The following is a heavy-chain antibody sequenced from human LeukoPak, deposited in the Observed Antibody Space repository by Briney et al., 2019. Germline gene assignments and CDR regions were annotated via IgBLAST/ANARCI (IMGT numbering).Heavy chain of an antibody. V-gene: IGHV4-59*08. J-gene: IGHJ4*02. CDR3: ARLHAVAGTGLRTAGIDY. CDR2: IYYSGST. CDR1: GGSISSYY. D-gene: IGHD6-19*01. Sequence: SETLSLTCTVSGGSISSYYWSWIRQPPGKGLEWIGYIYYSGSTNYNPSLKSRVTISVDTSKNQFSLKLSSVTAADTAVYYCARLHAVAGTGLRTAGIDYWGQGTLVTVSS.